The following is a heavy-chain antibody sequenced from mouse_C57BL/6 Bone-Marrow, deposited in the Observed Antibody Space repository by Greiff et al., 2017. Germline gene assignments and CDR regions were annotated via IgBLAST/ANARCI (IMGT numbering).Heavy chain of an antibody. CDR1: GFNIKNTY. V-gene: IGHV14-3*01. Sequence: EVMLVESVAELVRPGASVKLSCTASGFNIKNTYMHWVKQRPEQGLEWIGRIDPANGNTKYAPKFQGKATITADTSSNTAYLQLSSLTSEDTAIYYCAFFITTVVAPGFDVWGTGTTVTVSS. J-gene: IGHJ1*03. CDR3: AFFITTVVAPGFDV. CDR2: IDPANGNT. D-gene: IGHD1-1*01.